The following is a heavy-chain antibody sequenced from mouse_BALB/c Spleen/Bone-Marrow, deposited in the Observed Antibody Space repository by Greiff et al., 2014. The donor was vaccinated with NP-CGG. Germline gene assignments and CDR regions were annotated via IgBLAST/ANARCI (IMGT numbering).Heavy chain of an antibody. CDR2: IRIKNNNYAT. CDR1: GFTFNTYA. D-gene: IGHD1-1*01. V-gene: IGHV10-1*02. J-gene: IGHJ3*01. Sequence: EVKVVESGGGLVQPKGSLKLSCAASGFTFNTYAVNWVRQAPGKGLEWVARIRIKNNNYATYYADSVKDRFTVSRNDSQSMLYRKMNNLKTEDTAMYFGGGVTVPAWFAYWGQGTLVTVSS. CDR3: GGVTVPAWFAY.